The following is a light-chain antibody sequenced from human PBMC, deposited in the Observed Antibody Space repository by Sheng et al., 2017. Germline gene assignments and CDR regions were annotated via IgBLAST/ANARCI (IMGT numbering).Light chain of an antibody. V-gene: IGKV4-1*01. Sequence: EIVMTQSPDSLAVSLGERATINCRSSQSLLYSSNNKNYLAWYQQKSGQPLKLLFYWASTRESGVPDRFSGSGSGTDFTLTISSLQAEDVAVYYCQQYYSLMTFGQGTRLEIK. CDR1: QSLLYSSNNKNY. CDR2: WAS. J-gene: IGKJ5*01. CDR3: QQYYSLMT.